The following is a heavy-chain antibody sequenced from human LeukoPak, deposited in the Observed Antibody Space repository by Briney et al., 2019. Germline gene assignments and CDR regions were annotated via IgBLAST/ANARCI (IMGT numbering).Heavy chain of an antibody. CDR2: IYYSGST. CDR1: GGSISSYY. V-gene: IGHV4-59*08. J-gene: IGHJ4*02. Sequence: SETLSLTCTVSGGSISSYYWSWIRQPPGKGLEWIGYIYYSGSTNYNPSLKSRVTISVDTSTNQFSLKLSSVTAADTAVYYCARQHYYDNSGYYYGLWGQGTLVTISS. CDR3: ARQHYYDNSGYYYGL. D-gene: IGHD3-22*01.